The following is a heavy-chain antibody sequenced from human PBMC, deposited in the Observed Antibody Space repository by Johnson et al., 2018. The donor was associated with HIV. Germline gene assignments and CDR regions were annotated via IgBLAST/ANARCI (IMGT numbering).Heavy chain of an antibody. CDR3: AKTNGYLDAFDI. CDR1: GFTFSSYG. Sequence: QVQLVESGGGVVQPGRSLRLSCADSGFTFSSYGMHWVRQAPGKGLEWVAVISYDGRNKYYADSVKGRFTISRDNSKNTLYLQMNSLRAEDTAVYYCAKTNGYLDAFDIWGQGTMVTVSS. CDR2: ISYDGRNK. D-gene: IGHD5-24*01. V-gene: IGHV3-30*18. J-gene: IGHJ3*02.